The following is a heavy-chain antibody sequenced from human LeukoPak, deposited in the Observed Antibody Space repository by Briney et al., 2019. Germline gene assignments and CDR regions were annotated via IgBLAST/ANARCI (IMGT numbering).Heavy chain of an antibody. J-gene: IGHJ3*02. D-gene: IGHD4-23*01. V-gene: IGHV4-59*01. CDR3: ARTGWVTFGAFDI. Sequence: SETLSLTCTVSGGSISSYYWSWIRQPPGKGLEWIGYIYYSGSTNYNPSLKSRVTISVDTSKNQFSLKLSSVTAADTAVYYCARTGWVTFGAFDIWGQGTMVTVSS. CDR2: IYYSGST. CDR1: GGSISSYY.